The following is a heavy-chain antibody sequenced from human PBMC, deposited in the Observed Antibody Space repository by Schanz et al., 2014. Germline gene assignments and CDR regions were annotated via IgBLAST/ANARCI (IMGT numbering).Heavy chain of an antibody. CDR1: GGSISSFY. CDR2: IYYSGST. J-gene: IGHJ5*02. D-gene: IGHD5-18*01. Sequence: QVQLQESGPGLVKPSETLSLTCTVSGGSISSFYWSWIRQPPGKGLEWIANIYYSGSTNYNPSLKSRVTISADKSKNQSPRKLRSVTAADTAVYYCARRSVSPSGNSYGYGVAWFDPWGQGTLVTVSS. V-gene: IGHV4-59*12. CDR3: ARRSVSPSGNSYGYGVAWFDP.